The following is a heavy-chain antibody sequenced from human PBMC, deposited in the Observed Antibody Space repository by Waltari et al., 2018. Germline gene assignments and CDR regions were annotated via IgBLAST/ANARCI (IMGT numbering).Heavy chain of an antibody. J-gene: IGHJ3*02. CDR1: GYSFTSYW. CDR3: ARGRFGRGTTRPHPPSDAFDI. V-gene: IGHV5-51*01. Sequence: EVQLVQSGAEVKKPGESLKISCKGSGYSFTSYWIGWVRPMPGKGLEWLGIIYPGDSDTRYSPSFQGQVTISADKSISTAYLQWSSLKASDTAMYYCARGRFGRGTTRPHPPSDAFDIWGQGTMVTVSS. CDR2: IYPGDSDT. D-gene: IGHD1-1*01.